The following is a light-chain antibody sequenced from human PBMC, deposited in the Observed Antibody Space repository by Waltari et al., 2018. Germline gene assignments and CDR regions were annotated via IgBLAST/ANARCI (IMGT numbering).Light chain of an antibody. Sequence: QSALTQPASVSGSPGQSITISCTGTSSDVGGYNYVSWDQQHPGKAPKLMIYEVSNRPSGVSNRFSGSKSGNKASLTISGLQAEDEADYYCSSYTSSSWVFGGGTKLTVL. CDR3: SSYTSSSWV. V-gene: IGLV2-14*01. CDR2: EVS. CDR1: SSDVGGYNY. J-gene: IGLJ3*02.